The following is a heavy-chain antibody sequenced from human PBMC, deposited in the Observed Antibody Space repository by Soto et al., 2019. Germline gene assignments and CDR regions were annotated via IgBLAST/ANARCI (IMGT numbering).Heavy chain of an antibody. Sequence: EVQLVESGGGLVQPGGYLRLSCAASGFTFSSYEMNWVRQAPGKGLDWVSYISSSGSTIYYADSVKGRFTISRDNAKNSLYLQMNSLRVEDTAVYYCARERGRYSSGDGMDVWGQGTTVTVSS. CDR2: ISSSGSTI. CDR3: ARERGRYSSGDGMDV. D-gene: IGHD5-18*01. V-gene: IGHV3-48*03. CDR1: GFTFSSYE. J-gene: IGHJ6*02.